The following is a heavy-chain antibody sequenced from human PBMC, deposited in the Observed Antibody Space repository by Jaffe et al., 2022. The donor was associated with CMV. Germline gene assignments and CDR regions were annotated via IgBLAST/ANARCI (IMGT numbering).Heavy chain of an antibody. V-gene: IGHV1-69*09. CDR3: ARDWLMYSSSWYPLGY. CDR2: IIPILGIA. D-gene: IGHD6-13*01. Sequence: QVQLVQSGAEVKKPGSSVKVSCKASGGTFSSYAISWVRQAPGQGLEWMGRIIPILGIANYAQKFQGRVTITADKSTSTAYMELSSLRSEDTAVYYCARDWLMYSSSWYPLGYWGQGTLVTVSS. J-gene: IGHJ4*02. CDR1: GGTFSSYA.